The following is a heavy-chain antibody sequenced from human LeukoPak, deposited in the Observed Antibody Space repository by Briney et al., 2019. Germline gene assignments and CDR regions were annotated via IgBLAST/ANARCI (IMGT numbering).Heavy chain of an antibody. CDR2: ISGSGGST. V-gene: IGHV3-23*01. Sequence: GGSLRLSCAASGFTFGSYAMSWVRQAPGKGLEWVSAISGSGGSTYYADSVKGRFTISRDNSKNTLYLQMNSLRAEDTAVYYCAKVPQAMATIDGRYYFDYWGQGTLVTVSS. J-gene: IGHJ4*02. CDR3: AKVPQAMATIDGRYYFDY. D-gene: IGHD5-24*01. CDR1: GFTFGSYA.